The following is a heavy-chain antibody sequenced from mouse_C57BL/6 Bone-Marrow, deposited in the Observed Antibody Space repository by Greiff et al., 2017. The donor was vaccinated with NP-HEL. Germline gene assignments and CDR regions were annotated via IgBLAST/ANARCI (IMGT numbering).Heavy chain of an antibody. CDR3: ARSIGAYYGSSYWYFDV. CDR1: GYTFTSYW. Sequence: QVQLQQPGAELVRPGTSVKLPCKASGYTFTSYWMHWVKQRPGQGLEWIGVIDPSDSYTNYNQKFKGKATLTVDTSSSTAYMQLSSLTSEDSAVYYCARSIGAYYGSSYWYFDVWGTGTTVTVSS. CDR2: IDPSDSYT. D-gene: IGHD1-1*01. J-gene: IGHJ1*03. V-gene: IGHV1-59*01.